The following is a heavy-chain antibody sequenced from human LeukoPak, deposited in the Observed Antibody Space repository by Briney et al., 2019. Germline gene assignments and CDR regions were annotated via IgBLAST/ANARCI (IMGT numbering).Heavy chain of an antibody. CDR1: GYTFTGYY. CDR2: INPNSGGT. J-gene: IGHJ4*02. V-gene: IGHV1-2*02. CDR3: ARGFFGSGSYYAY. D-gene: IGHD3-10*01. Sequence: SVKVSCKASGYTFTGYYMHWVRQAPGQGLEWMGWINPNSGGTNYAQKFQGRVTMTRDTSISTAYMELSRLRSDDTAVYYCARGFFGSGSYYAYWGQGTLVTVSS.